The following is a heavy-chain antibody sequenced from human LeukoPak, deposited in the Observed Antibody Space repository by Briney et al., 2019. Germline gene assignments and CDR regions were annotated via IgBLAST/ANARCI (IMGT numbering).Heavy chain of an antibody. CDR2: IYHSGST. Sequence: PSETLSLTCTASGGSISSGGYYWSWIRQPPGKGLEWIGYIYHSGSTYYNPSLKSRVTISVDRSKNQFSLKLSSVTAADTAVYYCARGNPGIAAAGDFDYWGQGTLVTVSS. CDR1: GGSISSGGYY. J-gene: IGHJ4*02. D-gene: IGHD6-13*01. V-gene: IGHV4-30-2*01. CDR3: ARGNPGIAAAGDFDY.